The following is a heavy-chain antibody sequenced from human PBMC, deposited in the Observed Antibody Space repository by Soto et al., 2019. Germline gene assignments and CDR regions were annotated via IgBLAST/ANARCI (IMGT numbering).Heavy chain of an antibody. CDR1: GGSISSSSYY. V-gene: IGHV4-39*02. J-gene: IGHJ5*02. Sequence: SETLSLTCTVSGGSISSSSYYWGWIRQPPGKGLEWIGSIYYSGSTYYNPSLKSRVTISVDTSKNQFSLKLSSVTAADTAVYYCARDHSKTHGGFGPWGQGTLVTVS. CDR2: IYYSGST. CDR3: ARDHSKTHGGFGP. D-gene: IGHD3-10*01.